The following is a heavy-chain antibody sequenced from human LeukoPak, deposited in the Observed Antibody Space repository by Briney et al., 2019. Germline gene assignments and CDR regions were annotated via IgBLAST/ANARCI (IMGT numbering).Heavy chain of an antibody. Sequence: SETLSLTCTVSGGSISSYYWSWIRQPPGKGLEWIGSIYYSGSTYYNPSLKSRVTISVDTSKNQFSLRLRSVTAADTAVYYCARRWPITKRYFDYWGQGTLVTVSS. J-gene: IGHJ4*02. CDR2: IYYSGST. V-gene: IGHV4-59*08. D-gene: IGHD2-15*01. CDR1: GGSISSYY. CDR3: ARRWPITKRYFDY.